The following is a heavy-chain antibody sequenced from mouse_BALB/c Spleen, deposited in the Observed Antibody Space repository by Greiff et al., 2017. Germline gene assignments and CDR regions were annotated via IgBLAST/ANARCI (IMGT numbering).Heavy chain of an antibody. D-gene: IGHD2-1*01. V-gene: IGHV1S22*01. CDR2: IYPGSGST. CDR1: GYTFTSYW. Sequence: LQHPGSELVRPGASVKLSCKASGYTFTSYWMHWVKQRHGQGLEWIGNIYPGSGSTNYDEKFKSKGTLTVDTSSSTAYMHLSSLTSEDSAVYYCTRGPDGNSFAYWGQGTVVTVSA. CDR3: TRGPDGNSFAY. J-gene: IGHJ3*01.